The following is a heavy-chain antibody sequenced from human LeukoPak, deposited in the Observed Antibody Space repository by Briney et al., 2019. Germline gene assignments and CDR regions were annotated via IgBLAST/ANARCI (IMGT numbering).Heavy chain of an antibody. Sequence: GGSLRLTCAASGFIFSNAWRTGLRQAPGMGLEWVGRIKSKSDGGTTDYAAPVKGRFTISRDDSKNTLDLQMNSLRTEDTAVYHCTTWGSVYGWKDWGQGTLVTVSS. V-gene: IGHV3-15*01. CDR2: IKSKSDGGTT. CDR3: TTWGSVYGWKD. CDR1: GFIFSNAW. D-gene: IGHD3-10*01. J-gene: IGHJ4*02.